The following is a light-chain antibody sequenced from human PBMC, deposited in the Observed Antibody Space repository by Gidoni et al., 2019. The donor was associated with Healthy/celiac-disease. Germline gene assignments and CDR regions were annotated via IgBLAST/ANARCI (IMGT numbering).Light chain of an antibody. CDR1: SSNIGAGYD. J-gene: IGLJ2*01. CDR3: QSYDSSLSGCVV. V-gene: IGLV1-40*01. CDR2: GNS. Sequence: QSVLPQPPSVSGAPAQRVTISCTGSSSNIGAGYDVHWYQQLPGTAPKHLIYGNSNRPSGVPDRFSGSKSGTSASLAITGLQAEDEADYYCQSYDSSLSGCVVFGGGTKLTVL.